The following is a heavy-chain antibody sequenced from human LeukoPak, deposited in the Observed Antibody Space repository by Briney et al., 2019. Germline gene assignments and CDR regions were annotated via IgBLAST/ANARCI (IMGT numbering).Heavy chain of an antibody. V-gene: IGHV1-2*02. CDR1: GYTFTGYY. CDR3: ARAGRLLWFGELLFDY. D-gene: IGHD3-10*01. Sequence: ASVKVSCKASGYTFTGYYMHWVRQAPGQGLEWMGWINPNSGGTNYAQKFQGRVTMTRDTSISTAYMELSRLRSDDTAVYYCARAGRLLWFGELLFDYWGQGTLVTVSS. CDR2: INPNSGGT. J-gene: IGHJ4*02.